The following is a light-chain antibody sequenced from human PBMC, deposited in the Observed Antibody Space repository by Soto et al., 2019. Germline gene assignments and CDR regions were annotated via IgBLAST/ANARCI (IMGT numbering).Light chain of an antibody. CDR2: EVN. V-gene: IGLV2-8*02. J-gene: IGLJ3*02. Sequence: QSVLTQPPSASRSLGQSVTISCTGTSSDVGGYNYVSWYQQRPGKAPKVMIYEVNKRPSGVPDRFSGSKSGNTASLTVSGLQAEDEADYYCSSYAGSNNWVFGGGTKLTVL. CDR3: SSYAGSNNWV. CDR1: SSDVGGYNY.